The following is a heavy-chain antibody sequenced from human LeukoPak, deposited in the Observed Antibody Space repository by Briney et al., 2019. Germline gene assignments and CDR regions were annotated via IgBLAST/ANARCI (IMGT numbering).Heavy chain of an antibody. Sequence: SETLSLTCTVSGGSISSYYWSWIRQPPGKGLEWIGYIYTSGSTNYNPSLKSRVTISVDTSKNQFSLKLSSVTAADTAVYYCGRSKGPFDYWGQGTRVTVST. J-gene: IGHJ4*02. CDR3: GRSKGPFDY. V-gene: IGHV4-4*09. CDR2: IYTSGST. CDR1: GGSISSYY.